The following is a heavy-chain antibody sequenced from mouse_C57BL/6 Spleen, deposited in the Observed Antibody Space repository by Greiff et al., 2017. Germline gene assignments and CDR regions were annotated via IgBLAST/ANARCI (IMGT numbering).Heavy chain of an antibody. J-gene: IGHJ3*01. CDR1: GYAFSSSW. V-gene: IGHV1-82*01. Sequence: QVQLQQSGPELVKPGASVKISCKASGYAFSSSWMNWVKQRPGKGLEWIGRIYPGDGDTNYNGKFKGKATLTADKSSSTAYMQLSSLTSEDSAVYFCARSGGRDAWFAYWGQGTLVTVSA. CDR3: ARSGGRDAWFAY. CDR2: IYPGDGDT. D-gene: IGHD3-1*01.